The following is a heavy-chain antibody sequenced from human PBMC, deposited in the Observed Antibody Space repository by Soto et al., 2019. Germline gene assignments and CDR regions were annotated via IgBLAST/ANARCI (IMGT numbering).Heavy chain of an antibody. Sequence: QVQLVQSGAEVKEPGSSVKVSCKATGDLFNNYAFNWVRQAPGQVLEWMGRISPLFSTTNYAQKFQGRVTIGADELTTIVYLELSNLESEDRAMYYCAASSSVAAAVYFKFWGQGTLVTVSP. CDR3: AASSSVAAAVYFKF. CDR2: ISPLFSTT. V-gene: IGHV1-69*01. D-gene: IGHD2-2*01. J-gene: IGHJ4*02. CDR1: GDLFNNYA.